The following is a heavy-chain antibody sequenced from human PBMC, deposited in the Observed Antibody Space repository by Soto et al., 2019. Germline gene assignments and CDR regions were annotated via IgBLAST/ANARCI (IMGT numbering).Heavy chain of an antibody. J-gene: IGHJ3*02. CDR3: ARAQKYYYDSSGYRGAFDI. Sequence: QVQLMESGGGVVQPGRSLRLSCAASGFTFSSYAMHWVRQAPGKGLEWVAVISYDGSNKYYADSVKGRFTISRDNSKNMLYLQMNSLRAEDTAVYYCARAQKYYYDSSGYRGAFDIWGQGTMVTVSS. V-gene: IGHV3-30-3*01. CDR2: ISYDGSNK. D-gene: IGHD3-22*01. CDR1: GFTFSSYA.